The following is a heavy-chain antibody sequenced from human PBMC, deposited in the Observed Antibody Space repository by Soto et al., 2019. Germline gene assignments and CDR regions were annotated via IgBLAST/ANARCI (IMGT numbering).Heavy chain of an antibody. J-gene: IGHJ1*01. D-gene: IGHD2-15*01. CDR2: ISFDGKKS. V-gene: IGHV3-30*09. CDR1: GFVLSGYA. CDR3: ASPAYCRSGSCYTGPKYFQH. Sequence: QVQLVESGGGVVQPGGSLRLSCAASGFVLSGYAMHWVRQAPGKGLEWVAVISFDGKKSYYADSVKGRFAISRDTSQNTVVLQMHSLRPADTAVYDCASPAYCRSGSCYTGPKYFQHWGQGALVTVSS.